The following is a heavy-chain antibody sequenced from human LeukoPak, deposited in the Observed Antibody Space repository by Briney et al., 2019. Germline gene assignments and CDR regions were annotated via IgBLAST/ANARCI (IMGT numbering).Heavy chain of an antibody. V-gene: IGHV3-21*01. D-gene: IGHD3-9*01. J-gene: IGHJ4*02. CDR2: ITSSSNYI. CDR3: ARDTSDWLLFTPFDY. Sequence: GGSLRLSCAASGFTFSGYSMNWVRQAPGKGLEWVSSITSSSNYIYYADSLKGRFTISRDNAKNFLYLQMNSLRAEDTAVYYCARDTSDWLLFTPFDYWGQGTLVTVSS. CDR1: GFTFSGYS.